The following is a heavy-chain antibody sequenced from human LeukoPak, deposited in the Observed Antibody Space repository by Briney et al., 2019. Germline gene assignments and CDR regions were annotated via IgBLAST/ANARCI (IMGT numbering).Heavy chain of an antibody. CDR1: GFTFSNAW. CDR2: IKSKTDGGTT. J-gene: IGHJ5*02. Sequence: GGSLRLSCAASGFTFSNAWMSWVRQAPGKGLECVGRIKSKTDGGTTDYAAPVKGRFTISRDDSKNTLYLQMNSLKTEDTAVYYCTTDLVVVAVTGFDPWGQGTLVTVSS. V-gene: IGHV3-15*01. CDR3: TTDLVVVAVTGFDP. D-gene: IGHD2-15*01.